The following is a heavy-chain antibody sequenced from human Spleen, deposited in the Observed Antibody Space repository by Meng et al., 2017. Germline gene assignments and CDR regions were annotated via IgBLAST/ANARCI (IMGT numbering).Heavy chain of an antibody. V-gene: IGHV3-48*03. D-gene: IGHD3-22*01. J-gene: IGHJ3*02. CDR1: GFTFSSYE. CDR3: ARDRSYDSSGYSTGDAFDI. CDR2: ISSSGSTI. Sequence: GESLKISCAASGFTFSSYEMNWVRQAPGKGLEWVSYISSSGSTIYYADSVKGRFTISRDNAKNSLYLQMNSLRAEDTAVYYCARDRSYDSSGYSTGDAFDIWGQGTMVTVAS.